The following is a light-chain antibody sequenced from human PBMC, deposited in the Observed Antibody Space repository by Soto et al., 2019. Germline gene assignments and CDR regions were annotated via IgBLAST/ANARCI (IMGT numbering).Light chain of an antibody. Sequence: QPVLTQPPSASGTPGQRVTISCSGSSSNIGSNTVNWYQHLPGAAPKLLIQSNDQRPSGVPDPFSGSQAGPSASLAISGLQSEDEADSYCAVWDDRVKGYVFGTGAKVTVL. V-gene: IGLV1-44*01. J-gene: IGLJ1*01. CDR2: SND. CDR1: SSNIGSNT. CDR3: AVWDDRVKGYV.